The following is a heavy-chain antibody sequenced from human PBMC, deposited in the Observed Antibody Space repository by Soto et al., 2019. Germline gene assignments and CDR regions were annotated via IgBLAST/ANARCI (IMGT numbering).Heavy chain of an antibody. CDR2: INSDGSST. CDR3: ARAAWCSGGSCYSDY. V-gene: IGHV3-74*01. Sequence: GGSLRLSCAASGFTFSSYWMHWVRQAPGKGLVWVSRINSDGSSTSYADSVKGRFTISRDNAKNTLYLQMNSLRAEDTAVYYCARAAWCSGGSCYSDYWGQGTLVTVSS. D-gene: IGHD2-15*01. CDR1: GFTFSSYW. J-gene: IGHJ4*02.